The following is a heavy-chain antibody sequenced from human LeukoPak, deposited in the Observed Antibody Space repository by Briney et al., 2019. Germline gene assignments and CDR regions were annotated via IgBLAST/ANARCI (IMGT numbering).Heavy chain of an antibody. D-gene: IGHD1-26*01. Sequence: GGSLRLSCAASGFTFDDCTMHWVRQAPGKGLEWVSSISWNSGSIAYADSVKGRFTISRDNAKNSLFLQMNSLRAGDTALYYCAKGLVGTTTFMDYWGQGTLVTVSS. J-gene: IGHJ4*02. CDR3: AKGLVGTTTFMDY. CDR2: ISWNSGSI. CDR1: GFTFDDCT. V-gene: IGHV3-9*01.